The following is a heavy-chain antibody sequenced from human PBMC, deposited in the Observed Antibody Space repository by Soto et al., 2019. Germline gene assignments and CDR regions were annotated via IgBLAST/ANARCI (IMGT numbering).Heavy chain of an antibody. J-gene: IGHJ4*02. V-gene: IGHV5-10-1*01. CDR1: GYSFAGYW. CDR3: ARQIYDSDTGPNFQYYFDA. CDR2: IDPSDSQT. D-gene: IGHD3-22*01. Sequence: GESLKISCKGPGYSFAGYWITWVRQKPGKGLEWMGRIDPSDSQTYYSPSFRGHVTISVTKSITTVFLQWSSLRASDTAMYYCARQIYDSDTGPNFQYYFDAWGQGTPVTVSS.